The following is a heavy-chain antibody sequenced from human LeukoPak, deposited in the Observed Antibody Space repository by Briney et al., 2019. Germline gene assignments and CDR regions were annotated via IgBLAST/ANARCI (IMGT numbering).Heavy chain of an antibody. J-gene: IGHJ3*02. CDR2: IYHSGST. CDR1: GYSISSGYY. V-gene: IGHV4-38-2*02. CDR3: ARVLPAADAFDI. Sequence: PSETLSLTCTVSGYSISSGYYWGWIRQPPGKGLEWIGSIYHSGSTYYNPSLKSRVTISVDTSKNQFSLKLSSVTAADTAVYYCARVLPAADAFDIWGQGTMVTVSS.